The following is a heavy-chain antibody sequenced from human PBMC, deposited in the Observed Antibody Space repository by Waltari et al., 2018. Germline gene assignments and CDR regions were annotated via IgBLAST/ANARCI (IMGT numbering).Heavy chain of an antibody. D-gene: IGHD1-26*01. J-gene: IGHJ4*02. V-gene: IGHV1-2*02. CDR3: ARDLVVGSGDY. Sequence: QVHLVQSGAEVKKPGASVKVFCKASGYTFTDYQIHWVRQAPGQGLEWMGWINPNSGGTNYAQNFQGRVTITRDTSIRTAYMELSRLRSDDTAMYYCARDLVVGSGDYWGQGTLVTVSS. CDR1: GYTFTDYQ. CDR2: INPNSGGT.